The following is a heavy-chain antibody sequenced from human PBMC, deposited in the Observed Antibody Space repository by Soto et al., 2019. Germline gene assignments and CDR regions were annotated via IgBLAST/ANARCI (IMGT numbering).Heavy chain of an antibody. CDR3: AREGLRSGYYFGLDY. Sequence: SETLSLTCTVSGGSISSGIYYWGWIRQPPGKGLEYIASMYYSGSTYYNPSLKSRVTISVDTSKNQFSLKLSSVTAADTAVYYCAREGLRSGYYFGLDYWGQGTLVTVSS. V-gene: IGHV4-39*07. CDR1: GGSISSGIYY. J-gene: IGHJ4*02. D-gene: IGHD3-3*01. CDR2: MYYSGST.